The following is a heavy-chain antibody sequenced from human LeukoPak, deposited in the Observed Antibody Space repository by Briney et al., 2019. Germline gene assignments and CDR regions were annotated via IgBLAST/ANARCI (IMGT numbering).Heavy chain of an antibody. J-gene: IGHJ4*02. CDR3: ARSAYSSSWYVFDY. Sequence: SETLSLTCTVSGGSISSSIYYWGWIRQPPGKGLEWIGSIFHSGSTYYNSSLKSRVTISVDTSKNQFSLKLSSVTAADTAVYYCARSAYSSSWYVFDYWGQGTLVTVSS. CDR2: IFHSGST. V-gene: IGHV4-39*07. CDR1: GGSISSSIYY. D-gene: IGHD6-13*01.